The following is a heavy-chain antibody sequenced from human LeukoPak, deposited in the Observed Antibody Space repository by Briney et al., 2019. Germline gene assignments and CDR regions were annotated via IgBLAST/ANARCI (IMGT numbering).Heavy chain of an antibody. Sequence: SETLSLTCTVSGGSISSSSYYWGWIRQPPGEGRGWIGSIYYSGSTYYNPSLKSRVTTSVDTSKNQFSLKLSSVTAADTAVYYCASRSAIGRYTSLDPWGQGTLVTVSS. V-gene: IGHV4-39*01. J-gene: IGHJ5*02. D-gene: IGHD3-9*01. CDR2: IYYSGST. CDR1: GGSISSSSYY. CDR3: ASRSAIGRYTSLDP.